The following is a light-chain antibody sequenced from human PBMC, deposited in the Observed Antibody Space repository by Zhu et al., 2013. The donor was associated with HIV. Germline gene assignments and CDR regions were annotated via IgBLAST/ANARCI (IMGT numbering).Light chain of an antibody. J-gene: IGKJ3*01. CDR3: QQYGDLPAT. CDR1: ESVGSY. V-gene: IGKV3-20*01. Sequence: EIVLTQSPGTLSLSPGERATLSCRASESVGSYLVWYQQKPGQAPRLLIYGASSRATGIPDRFSGSGSGTDFTLTISRLEPGDFAVYYCQQYGDLPATFGPWDNSGY. CDR2: GAS.